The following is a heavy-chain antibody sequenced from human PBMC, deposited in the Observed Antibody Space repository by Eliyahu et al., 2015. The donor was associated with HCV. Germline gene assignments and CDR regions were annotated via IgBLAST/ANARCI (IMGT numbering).Heavy chain of an antibody. CDR3: ARTYSYDTSGCPDY. V-gene: IGHV3-33*01. Sequence: QVQLVESGGGVVQPGRSLRVSCAASXFTFSDYGMXWVRQAPGKGLEWVAVIWYDGTNKYYADSVKGRFTISRDNSKNTVYLQMNSLRAEDTAVYYCARTYSYDTSGCPDYWGQGTLVTVSS. D-gene: IGHD3-22*01. J-gene: IGHJ4*02. CDR2: IWYDGTNK. CDR1: XFTFSDYG.